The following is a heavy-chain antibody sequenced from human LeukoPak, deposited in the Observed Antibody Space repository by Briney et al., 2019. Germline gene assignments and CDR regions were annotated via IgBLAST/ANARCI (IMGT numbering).Heavy chain of an antibody. CDR1: GYTFTSYG. D-gene: IGHD3-10*01. CDR2: INTNTGNQ. J-gene: IGHJ4*02. CDR3: ARVLAMIRGAPFDY. V-gene: IGHV7-4-1*02. Sequence: ASVKVSCKASGYTFTSYGMNWVRQAPGQGLEWMGWINTNTGNQTYAQDFAGRFVFSLDTSVSTAYLQISSLKAEDTAVYYCARVLAMIRGAPFDYWGQGTLVTVSS.